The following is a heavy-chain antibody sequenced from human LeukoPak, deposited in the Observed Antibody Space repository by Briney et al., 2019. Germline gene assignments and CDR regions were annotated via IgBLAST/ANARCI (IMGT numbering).Heavy chain of an antibody. J-gene: IGHJ4*02. D-gene: IGHD2-15*01. CDR3: ARDGGYCSGGSCYNLFDY. CDR2: IYYSGST. V-gene: IGHV4-59*12. CDR1: GGSISSYY. Sequence: PSETLSLTCTVSGGSISSYYWSWIRQPPGKGLEWIGYIYYSGSTYYNPSLKSRVTISVDTSKNQFSLKLSSVTAADTAVYYCARDGGYCSGGSCYNLFDYWGQGTLVTVSS.